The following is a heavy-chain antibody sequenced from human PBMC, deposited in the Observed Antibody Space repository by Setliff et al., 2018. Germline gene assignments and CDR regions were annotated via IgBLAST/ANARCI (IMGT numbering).Heavy chain of an antibody. Sequence: GGSLRLSCTGSEFTLSGFEIHWLRQAPGKGLEWVADIRQDGTNKYYMDSVEGRFTISRDNSKNSIYLQMNSLRAEDTALYHCAREVWTIYDKSWSGYTDLWGQGTQVTVSS. CDR3: AREVWTIYDKSWSGYTDL. V-gene: IGHV3-7*03. CDR2: IRQDGTNK. D-gene: IGHD3-3*01. CDR1: EFTLSGFE. J-gene: IGHJ5*02.